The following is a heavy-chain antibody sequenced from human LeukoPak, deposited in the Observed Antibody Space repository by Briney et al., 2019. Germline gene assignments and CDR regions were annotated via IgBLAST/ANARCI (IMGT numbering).Heavy chain of an antibody. V-gene: IGHV4-31*03. CDR1: GGSISSGGYY. CDR3: ARDPSGIAAAGPGNYFDY. J-gene: IGHJ4*02. D-gene: IGHD6-13*01. CDR2: IYYSGST. Sequence: SETLSLTCTVSGGSISSGGYYWSWIRQHPGKGLEWIGYIYYSGSTYYNPSLKSRVTISVDTSKNQFSLKLSSVTAADTAVYYCARDPSGIAAAGPGNYFDYWGQGTLVTVSS.